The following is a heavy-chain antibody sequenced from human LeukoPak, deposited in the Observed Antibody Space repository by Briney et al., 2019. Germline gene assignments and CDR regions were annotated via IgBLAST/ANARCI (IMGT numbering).Heavy chain of an antibody. V-gene: IGHV3-49*04. Sequence: GGSLRLSCTTSGFTFGDYAMSWVRQAPGKGLEWVSFIRRKAHGGTTEYAASVKGRFSSSRDDSKSIAYHQMNSLKTEDTAVYFCTRVTYYYDNSGYFHFDSWGQGSLVTVSS. CDR1: GFTFGDYA. J-gene: IGHJ4*02. D-gene: IGHD3-22*01. CDR2: IRRKAHGGTT. CDR3: TRVTYYYDNSGYFHFDS.